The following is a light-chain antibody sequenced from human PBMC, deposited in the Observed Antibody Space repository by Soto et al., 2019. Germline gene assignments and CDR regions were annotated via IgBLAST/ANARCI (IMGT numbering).Light chain of an antibody. CDR2: DVS. J-gene: IGLJ1*01. Sequence: QSVLTQPASVSGSPGQSITISCTGTSSDVGGYNYVSWYQQHPGKAPKLMIYDVSNRPSGVSNRFSGSKSGNTASLTISGLQAEDVADYYCSSYTCSSILNFYVFGTGTKVTVL. CDR3: SSYTCSSILNFYV. V-gene: IGLV2-14*01. CDR1: SSDVGGYNY.